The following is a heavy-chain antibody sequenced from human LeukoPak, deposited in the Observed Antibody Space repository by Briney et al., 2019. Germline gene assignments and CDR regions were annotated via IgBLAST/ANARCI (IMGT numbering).Heavy chain of an antibody. CDR2: IYYSGST. CDR3: ARVSRASDSSSSLVWAFDI. J-gene: IGHJ3*02. D-gene: IGHD6-13*01. CDR1: GGSISSYY. Sequence: SETLSLTCTVSGGSISSYYWSWIRQPPGKGLEWIGYIYYSGSTNYNPSLKSRVTISVDTSKNQFSLKLSSVTAADTAVYYCARVSRASDSSSSLVWAFDIWGQGTMVTVSS. V-gene: IGHV4-59*01.